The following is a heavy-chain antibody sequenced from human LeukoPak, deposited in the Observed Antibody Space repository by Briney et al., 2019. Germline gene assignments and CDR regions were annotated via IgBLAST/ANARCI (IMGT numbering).Heavy chain of an antibody. J-gene: IGHJ4*02. CDR3: ARGQLPTMVRGVIRGYFDY. V-gene: IGHV1-2*02. CDR2: INPNSGGT. CDR1: GYTFTGYY. Sequence: ASVKVSCKASGYTFTGYYMHWVRQAPGQGLGWMGWINPNSGGTNYAQKFQGRVTMTRDTSISTAYMELSRLRSDDTAVYYCARGQLPTMVRGVIRGYFDYWGQGTLVTVSS. D-gene: IGHD3-10*01.